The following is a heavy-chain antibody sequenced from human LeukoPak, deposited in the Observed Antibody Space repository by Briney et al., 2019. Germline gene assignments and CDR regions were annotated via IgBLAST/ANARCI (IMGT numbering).Heavy chain of an antibody. D-gene: IGHD3-10*01. Sequence: GGSLRLSCAVSGFTVSGNYITWVRQAPGKGLEWVSVIYANGNTYYADSMQGRLTISRDKSKNTVFLQMNSLKAEDTAMYYCARVGEGELGNWFDPWGQGTLVTVSS. J-gene: IGHJ5*02. V-gene: IGHV3-53*01. CDR1: GFTVSGNY. CDR2: IYANGNT. CDR3: ARVGEGELGNWFDP.